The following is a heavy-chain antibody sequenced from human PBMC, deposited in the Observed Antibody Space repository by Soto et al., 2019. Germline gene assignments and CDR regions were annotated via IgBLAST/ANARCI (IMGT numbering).Heavy chain of an antibody. D-gene: IGHD2-15*01. J-gene: IGHJ6*02. CDR1: GFTFSSYS. V-gene: IGHV3-21*01. CDR3: ARGLELLNGMDV. Sequence: GGSLRLSCAASGFTFSSYSMNWVRQAPGKGLEWVSSISSSSSYIYYADSVKGRFTISRDNAKNSLYLQMNSLRAEDTAVYYCARGLELLNGMDVWGQGTTVTAP. CDR2: ISSSSSYI.